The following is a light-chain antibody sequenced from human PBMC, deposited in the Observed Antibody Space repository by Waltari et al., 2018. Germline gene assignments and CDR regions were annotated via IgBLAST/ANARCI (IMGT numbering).Light chain of an antibody. CDR3: SSHTATVPHV. Sequence: QAVLTQPSSLSASPGQSITISCTGTSNDVGGYGYVSWYQQYPGKAPKLIIYEVSYRPSGISTRFSGSKSGNTASLTISGLQAEDEADYYCSSHTATVPHVFGTGTRVTVV. CDR2: EVS. J-gene: IGLJ1*01. CDR1: SNDVGGYGY. V-gene: IGLV2-14*01.